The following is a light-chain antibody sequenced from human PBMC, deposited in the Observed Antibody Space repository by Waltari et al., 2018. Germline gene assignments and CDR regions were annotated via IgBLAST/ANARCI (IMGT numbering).Light chain of an antibody. J-gene: IGKJ5*01. CDR1: QDISNY. V-gene: IGKV1-33*01. CDR2: DAS. Sequence: DIQMTQSPSSLSASVGDRVTSTCQASQDISNYLNWYQQKPGKAPKPLIYDASNLETGVPTRFSGSGSGTDFTFTISSLQPEDIATYYCQQYDNLPITFGQGTRLEIK. CDR3: QQYDNLPIT.